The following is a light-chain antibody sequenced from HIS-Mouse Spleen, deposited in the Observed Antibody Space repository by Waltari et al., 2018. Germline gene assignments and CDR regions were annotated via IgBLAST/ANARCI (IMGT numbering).Light chain of an antibody. CDR3: SSYAGSNNLGV. Sequence: QSALTQPPSASGSPGQSVTISCTGTSSDVGGYNYVSWYQQHPGKAPKLMIYEVSKRASGVPDRFSGSKSGTTASLTVSGLQAEDEADYYCSSYAGSNNLGVFGGGTKLTVL. V-gene: IGLV2-8*01. CDR1: SSDVGGYNY. CDR2: EVS. J-gene: IGLJ2*01.